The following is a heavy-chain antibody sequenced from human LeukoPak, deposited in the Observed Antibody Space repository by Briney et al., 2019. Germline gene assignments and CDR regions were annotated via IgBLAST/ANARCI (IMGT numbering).Heavy chain of an antibody. CDR1: GFTFSSYA. J-gene: IGHJ4*02. V-gene: IGHV3-30-3*01. CDR3: ARELYGDYVLDY. CDR2: ISYDGSNK. D-gene: IGHD4-17*01. Sequence: GRSLRLSCAASGFTFSSYAMHWVRQAPGKGLEWVAVISYDGSNKYYADSVKGRFTISRDNSKNTLYLQMNSLRAEDTAVYYCARELYGDYVLDYGGQGTLVTVSS.